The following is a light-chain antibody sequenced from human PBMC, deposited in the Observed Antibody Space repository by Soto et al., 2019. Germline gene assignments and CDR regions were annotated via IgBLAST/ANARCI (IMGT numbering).Light chain of an antibody. Sequence: EIVLTQSPGTLSLSPGERATLSCRTSQSVSSNLAWYQQKPGQAPRLLIYGASTRATGIPARFSGSLSGTELPLTSSSMQSEDFAVYYCQQYNNWLWTFGQGTKVDIK. CDR2: GAS. CDR1: QSVSSN. CDR3: QQYNNWLWT. V-gene: IGKV3-15*01. J-gene: IGKJ1*01.